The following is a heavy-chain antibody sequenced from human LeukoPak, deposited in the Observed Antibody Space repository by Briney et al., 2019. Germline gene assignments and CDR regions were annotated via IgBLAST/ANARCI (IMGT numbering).Heavy chain of an antibody. CDR1: GGTFSRFA. V-gene: IGHV1-69*04. J-gene: IGHJ4*02. CDR2: IIPILGIA. CDR3: ATDGSGLTSVTTIDS. Sequence: SVKVSSKASGGTFSRFAISWVRQAPGQGLEWMGRIIPILGIATYAQKFQGRLTITADKSMSTAYMELSSLRSEDTAVYYCATDGSGLTSVTTIDSWGQGTLVTVSS. D-gene: IGHD4-17*01.